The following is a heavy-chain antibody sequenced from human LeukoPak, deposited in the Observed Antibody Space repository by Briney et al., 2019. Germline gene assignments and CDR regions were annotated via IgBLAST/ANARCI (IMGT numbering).Heavy chain of an antibody. Sequence: PGGSLRLSCAASGFTFSSYEMNWVRQAPGKGLEWVSYISSSGSFIYYADSVKGRFTISRDNAQKSLYLQMNSLRAEDTAVYYCARVGYSSGWYFDYWGQGTLVTVSS. V-gene: IGHV3-48*03. CDR3: ARVGYSSGWYFDY. D-gene: IGHD6-19*01. CDR2: ISSSGSFI. CDR1: GFTFSSYE. J-gene: IGHJ4*02.